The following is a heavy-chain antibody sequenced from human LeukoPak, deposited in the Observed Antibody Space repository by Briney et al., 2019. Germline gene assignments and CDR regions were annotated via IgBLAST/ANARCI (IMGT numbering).Heavy chain of an antibody. Sequence: GGSLRLSCAASGFTFSNYEMNWVRQAPGKGLEWVSYISGSGSTIYYADSVKGRFAISRDNAKDSLYLQMNSLRAEDTAVYYCARVRSGYSHENYFDYWGQGTLVTVSS. D-gene: IGHD5-18*01. CDR1: GFTFSNYE. V-gene: IGHV3-48*03. CDR2: ISGSGSTI. CDR3: ARVRSGYSHENYFDY. J-gene: IGHJ4*02.